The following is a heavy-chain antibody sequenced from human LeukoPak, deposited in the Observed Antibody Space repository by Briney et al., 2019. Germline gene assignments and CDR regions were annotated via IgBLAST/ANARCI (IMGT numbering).Heavy chain of an antibody. D-gene: IGHD3-3*02. Sequence: GASVKVSCEASGYTFTGYYIHWVRQAPGQGLEWMGWISAYNGNTNYAQKLQGRVTMTTDTSTSTAYMELRSLRSDDTAVYYCARDLIFGVVMGLFDYWGQGTLVTVSS. V-gene: IGHV1-18*04. J-gene: IGHJ4*02. CDR2: ISAYNGNT. CDR3: ARDLIFGVVMGLFDY. CDR1: GYTFTGYY.